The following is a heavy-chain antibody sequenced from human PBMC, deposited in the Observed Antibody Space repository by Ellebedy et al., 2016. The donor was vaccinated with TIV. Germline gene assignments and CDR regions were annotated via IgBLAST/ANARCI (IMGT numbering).Heavy chain of an antibody. CDR1: GFTFSNYN. J-gene: IGHJ3*02. Sequence: GGSLRLSCAASGFTFSNYNMNWVRQAPGKGLEWVSSIIPSSSYIFYADSVKGRFTISRDNAKNSLYLQMNSLRAEDKAVYYCAREGERGYYGSGTNDALDIWGQGTMVTVSS. V-gene: IGHV3-21*01. D-gene: IGHD3-10*01. CDR3: AREGERGYYGSGTNDALDI. CDR2: IIPSSSYI.